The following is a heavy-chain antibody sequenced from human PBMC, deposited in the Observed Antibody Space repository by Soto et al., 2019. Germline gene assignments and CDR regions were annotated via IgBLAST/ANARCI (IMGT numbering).Heavy chain of an antibody. Sequence: GGSLRLSCAASGFTFSGYAMHWVRQAPGKGLEWVAVISYDGSNKYYADSVRGRFTMSRDNSKKTLYLQMNSLRVEDSALYYCARGSTDSYPGSRIFDFWGRGTLVTVSS. V-gene: IGHV3-30-3*01. CDR1: GFTFSGYA. CDR2: ISYDGSNK. D-gene: IGHD3-10*01. CDR3: ARGSTDSYPGSRIFDF. J-gene: IGHJ4*02.